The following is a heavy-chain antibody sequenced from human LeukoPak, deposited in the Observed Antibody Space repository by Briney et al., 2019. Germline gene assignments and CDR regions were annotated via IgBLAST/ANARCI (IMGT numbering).Heavy chain of an antibody. D-gene: IGHD6-13*01. Sequence: SETLSLTCTVSGGSISSSSYYWGWIRQPPGKGLEWIGSIYYSGSTYYNPSLKSRVTISVDTSKNQFSLKLSSVTAADTAVYYCARVHGYSSSWSPYYYYGMDVWGQGTTVTVSS. CDR1: GGSISSSSYY. J-gene: IGHJ6*02. CDR3: ARVHGYSSSWSPYYYYGMDV. CDR2: IYYSGST. V-gene: IGHV4-39*01.